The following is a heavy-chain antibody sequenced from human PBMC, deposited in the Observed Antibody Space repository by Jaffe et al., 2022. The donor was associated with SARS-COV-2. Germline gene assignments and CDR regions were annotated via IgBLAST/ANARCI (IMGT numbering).Heavy chain of an antibody. CDR3: AKEEYEDGMDV. CDR1: GFTFSSYG. D-gene: IGHD2-2*01. Sequence: QVQLVESGGGVVQPGRSLRLSCAASGFTFSSYGMHWVRQAPGKGLEWVAVISYDGSNKYYADSVKGRFTISRDNSKNTLYLQMNSLRAEDTAVYYCAKEEYEDGMDVWGQGTTVTVSS. J-gene: IGHJ6*02. V-gene: IGHV3-30*18. CDR2: ISYDGSNK.